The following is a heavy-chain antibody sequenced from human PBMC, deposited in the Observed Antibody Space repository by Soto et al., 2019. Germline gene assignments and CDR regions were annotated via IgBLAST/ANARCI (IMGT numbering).Heavy chain of an antibody. J-gene: IGHJ6*02. D-gene: IGHD6-6*01. CDR1: GYTFTSHY. V-gene: IGHV1-8*01. CDR2: INPYSGNT. CDR3: SSLSSMDV. Sequence: GAAEKVSCKASGYTFTSHYIHWLRQASGQGLEWMGSINPYSGNTAFAPKFQDRITMTRDTSITTAYMELNSLSSGDTAVYFCSSLSSMDVWGQGNTVTVSS.